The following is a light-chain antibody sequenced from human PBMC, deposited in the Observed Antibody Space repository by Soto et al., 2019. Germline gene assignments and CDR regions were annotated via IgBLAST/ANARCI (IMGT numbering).Light chain of an antibody. CDR3: QQYNLYPYP. CDR1: QPITAW. CDR2: AAS. V-gene: IGKV1-5*01. Sequence: DIQMTQSPSTLSASVGDRVTITCRASQPITAWLAWYQQKPGKAPNLLIYAASDLQSGVPSRFSGSGSGTEFTLTITGLQPDDFATYYCQQYNLYPYPFGQGTKLEIK. J-gene: IGKJ2*01.